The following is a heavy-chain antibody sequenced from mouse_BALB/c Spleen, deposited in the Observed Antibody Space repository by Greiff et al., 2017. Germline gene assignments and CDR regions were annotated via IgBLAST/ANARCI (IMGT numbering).Heavy chain of an antibody. CDR3: ARWPSYYGKRAMDY. Sequence: EVQVVESGGGLVKPGGSLKLSCAASGFTFSDYYMYWVRQTPEKRLEWVATISDGGSYTYYPDSVKGRFTISRDNAKNNLYLQMSSLKSEDTAMYYCARWPSYYGKRAMDYWGQGTSVTVSS. J-gene: IGHJ4*01. V-gene: IGHV5-4*02. CDR2: ISDGGSYT. D-gene: IGHD1-1*01. CDR1: GFTFSDYY.